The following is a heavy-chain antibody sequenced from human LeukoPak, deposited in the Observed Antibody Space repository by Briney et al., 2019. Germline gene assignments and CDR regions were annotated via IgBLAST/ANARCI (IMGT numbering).Heavy chain of an antibody. CDR3: ARGPDIVATIGNYYYMDV. D-gene: IGHD5-12*01. J-gene: IGHJ6*03. CDR1: GGTFSSYA. Sequence: PVKVSCKASGGTFSSYAISWVRQAPGQGLEWMGGIIPILGTANYAQKFQGRVTITTDESTSTAYMELSSLRSEDTAVYYCARGPDIVATIGNYYYMDVWGKGTTVTVSS. CDR2: IIPILGTA. V-gene: IGHV1-69*05.